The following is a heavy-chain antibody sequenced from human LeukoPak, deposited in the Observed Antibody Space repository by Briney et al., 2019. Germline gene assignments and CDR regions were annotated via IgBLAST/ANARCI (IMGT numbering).Heavy chain of an antibody. CDR3: ARGYLVGSGYYPDY. CDR2: VIPIFGTA. D-gene: IGHD3-22*01. Sequence: SVKVSCKASGGTFSSYAISWVRQAPGQGLEWMGGVIPIFGTANYAQKFQGRVTITADESTSTAYMELSSLRSEDTAVYYCARGYLVGSGYYPDYWGQGTLVTVSS. CDR1: GGTFSSYA. V-gene: IGHV1-69*13. J-gene: IGHJ4*02.